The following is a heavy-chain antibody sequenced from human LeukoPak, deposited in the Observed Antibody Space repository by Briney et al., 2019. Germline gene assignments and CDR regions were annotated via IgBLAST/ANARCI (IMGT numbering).Heavy chain of an antibody. V-gene: IGHV3-21*01. CDR3: AKPSGSDFDY. J-gene: IGHJ4*02. CDR1: GFTFSTYS. Sequence: GGSLRLSCAASGFTFSTYSMSWVRQAPGKGLEWVSSISSTSNNIYYADSVKGRFTISRDNAKNSLYLQMNSLRAEDTAVYYCAKPSGSDFDYWGQGTLVTVSS. CDR2: ISSTSNNI. D-gene: IGHD1-14*01.